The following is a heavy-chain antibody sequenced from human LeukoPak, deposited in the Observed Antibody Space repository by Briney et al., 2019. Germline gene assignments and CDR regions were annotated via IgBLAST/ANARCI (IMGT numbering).Heavy chain of an antibody. J-gene: IGHJ4*02. CDR1: GGSFSGYY. CDR2: INHSGST. CDR3: ARRYPRGIAVAGTWGY. D-gene: IGHD6-19*01. Sequence: SETLSLTCAVYGGSFSGYYWSWIRQPPGKGLEWIGEINHSGSTNYNPSLKSRVTISVDTSKNQFSLKLSSVTAADTAVYYCARRYPRGIAVAGTWGYWGQGTLVTVSS. V-gene: IGHV4-34*01.